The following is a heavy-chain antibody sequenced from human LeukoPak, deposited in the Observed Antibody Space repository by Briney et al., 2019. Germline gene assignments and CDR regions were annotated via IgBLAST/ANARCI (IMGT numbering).Heavy chain of an antibody. Sequence: GRSLRLSCAASGFTFSSYGMHWVRQAPGKGLEWVAVIWYDGSNKYYADSVKGRFTISRDNSKNTLYLQMNSLRAEDTAVYYCAKEFASSGMDVWGQGTTVTVSS. V-gene: IGHV3-33*06. CDR3: AKEFASSGMDV. J-gene: IGHJ6*02. CDR1: GFTFSSYG. CDR2: IWYDGSNK.